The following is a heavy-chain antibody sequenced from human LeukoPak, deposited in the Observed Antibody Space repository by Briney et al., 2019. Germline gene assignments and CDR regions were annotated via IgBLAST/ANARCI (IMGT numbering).Heavy chain of an antibody. V-gene: IGHV1-18*01. CDR2: ISAYNGNT. Sequence: ASVKVSCKASGYTFTSYGISWVRQAPGQGLEWMGWISAYNGNTNYAQKLQGRVAMTTDTSTSTAYMELRSLRSDDTAVYYCARGHPSSFGNGPIDYWGQGTLVTVSS. J-gene: IGHJ4*02. CDR3: ARGHPSSFGNGPIDY. D-gene: IGHD6-6*01. CDR1: GYTFTSYG.